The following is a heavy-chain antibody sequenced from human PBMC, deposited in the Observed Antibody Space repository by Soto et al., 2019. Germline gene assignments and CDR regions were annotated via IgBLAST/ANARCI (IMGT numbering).Heavy chain of an antibody. V-gene: IGHV3-30*18. J-gene: IGHJ1*01. CDR3: SKRVVVTATYFHR. CDR1: GFTISTYG. D-gene: IGHD2-2*01. Sequence: PGGSLILSCAASGFTISTYGMHCVRQAPGKGLEWVAVISYAEINKYYADSVKGRFTISRDNSKNTLYLQMNSLGPEDTALYYCSKRVVVTATYFHRWGQGTLVTVSS. CDR2: ISYAEINK.